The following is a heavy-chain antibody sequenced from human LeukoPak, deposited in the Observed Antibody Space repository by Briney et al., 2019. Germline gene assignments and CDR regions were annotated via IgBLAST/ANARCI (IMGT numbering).Heavy chain of an antibody. J-gene: IGHJ5*02. D-gene: IGHD2-2*01. CDR3: AREVVPAATPYNWFDP. CDR2: IYTSGST. CDR1: GGSISSGSYY. V-gene: IGHV4-61*02. Sequence: SETLSLTCTVSGGSISSGSYYWSWIRQPAGKGLEWIGRIYTSGSTNYNPSLKSRVTISVDTSKNQFSLKLSSVTAADTAVYYCAREVVPAATPYNWFDPWGQGTLVTVSS.